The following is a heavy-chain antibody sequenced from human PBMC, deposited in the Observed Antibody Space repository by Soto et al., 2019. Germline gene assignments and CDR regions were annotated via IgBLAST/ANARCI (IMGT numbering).Heavy chain of an antibody. CDR2: ISGSGLST. CDR3: AKDPGDYPSDYFDY. CDR1: GFTFSSYA. D-gene: IGHD4-17*01. J-gene: IGHJ4*02. Sequence: EVQLLESGGGLVQPGGSLRLSCAASGFTFSSYAMSWVRQAPGKGLEWVSAISGSGLSTYYADSVKGRFTASRDTSKNTLFLQMNSLRAEDTAVYYCAKDPGDYPSDYFDYWGQGTLVTVSS. V-gene: IGHV3-23*01.